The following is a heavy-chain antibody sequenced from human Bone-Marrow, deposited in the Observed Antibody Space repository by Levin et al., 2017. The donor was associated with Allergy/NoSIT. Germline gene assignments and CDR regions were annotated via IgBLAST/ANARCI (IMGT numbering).Heavy chain of an antibody. D-gene: IGHD1-1*01. J-gene: IGHJ4*02. CDR2: ISYRGST. V-gene: IGHV4-31*03. CDR1: GGSISSSGYH. Sequence: SQTLSLTCTVSGGSISSSGYHWTSIRQYPNKGLEWIGYISYRGSTYFNPSLKSRLTMSIDTSEQHFSLNLTSVSAADTAIYYCARLDGYSFDYWGQGALVTVSS. CDR3: ARLDGYSFDY.